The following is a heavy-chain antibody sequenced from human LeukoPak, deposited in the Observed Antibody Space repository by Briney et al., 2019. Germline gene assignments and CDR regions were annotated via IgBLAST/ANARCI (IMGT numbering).Heavy chain of an antibody. CDR1: GFTFSSYA. Sequence: GGSLRLSCAASGFTFSSYAMHCVRQPPGKGLEWVAVISYDGSNKYYADSVKGRFTISRDNSKNTLYLQMNSLRAEDTAVYYCARGTYYYDSSGYYPDYWGQGPLVTVSS. V-gene: IGHV3-30-3*01. CDR3: ARGTYYYDSSGYYPDY. D-gene: IGHD3-22*01. CDR2: ISYDGSNK. J-gene: IGHJ4*02.